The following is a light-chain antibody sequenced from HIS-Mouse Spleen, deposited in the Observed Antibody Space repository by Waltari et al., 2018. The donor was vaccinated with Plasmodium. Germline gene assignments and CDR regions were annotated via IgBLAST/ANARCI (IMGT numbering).Light chain of an antibody. CDR3: SSYAGSNNLL. J-gene: IGLJ2*01. CDR2: EVS. CDR1: SSDVGGSQY. Sequence: QSALTQPPSASGSPGQSVTISCPGTSSDVGGSQYVPWYQQHPAKAPKLMIYEVSKRPSGVPDRFSGSKSGNTASLTVSGLQAEDEADYYCSSYAGSNNLLFGGGTKLTVL. V-gene: IGLV2-8*01.